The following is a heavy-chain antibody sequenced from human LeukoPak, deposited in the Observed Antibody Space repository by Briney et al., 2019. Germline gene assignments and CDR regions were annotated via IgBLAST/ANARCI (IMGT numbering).Heavy chain of an antibody. V-gene: IGHV3-7*01. Sequence: SWIRQHPGKSLEWVANIKQDGSEKYYVDSVKGRFTISRDNAKNSLYLQMNSLRAEDTAVYYFARDPGSSGYYPYFDYWGQGTLVTVPS. CDR3: ARDPGSSGYYPYFDY. J-gene: IGHJ4*02. CDR2: IKQDGSEK. D-gene: IGHD3-22*01.